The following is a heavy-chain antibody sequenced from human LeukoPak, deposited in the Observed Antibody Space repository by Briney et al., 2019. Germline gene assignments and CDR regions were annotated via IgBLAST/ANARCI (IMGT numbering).Heavy chain of an antibody. J-gene: IGHJ4*02. V-gene: IGHV4-39*01. Sequence: PSETLSLTCTVSGGSISSSSYYRGWIRQPPGKGLEWIGSIYYSGSTYYNPSLKSRVTISVDTSKNQFSLKLSSVTAADTAVYYCARHEGYCSSTSCLGQFDYWGQGTLVTVSS. CDR2: IYYSGST. D-gene: IGHD2-2*01. CDR3: ARHEGYCSSTSCLGQFDY. CDR1: GGSISSSSYY.